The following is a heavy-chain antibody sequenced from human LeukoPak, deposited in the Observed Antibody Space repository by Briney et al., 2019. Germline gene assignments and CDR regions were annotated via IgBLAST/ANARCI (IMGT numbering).Heavy chain of an antibody. CDR2: MFYNVST. CDR1: GGSISSYY. J-gene: IGHJ3*02. CDR3: ARQGSGRAFDI. V-gene: IGHV4-59*08. Sequence: SETLSLTCTVSGGSISSYYWNWIRQPPGKGLEWIAYMFYNVSTNYSPSLKSRVTISVDTSKNQFSLKLISVTAADTAVYFCARQGSGRAFDIWGQGTMVTASS.